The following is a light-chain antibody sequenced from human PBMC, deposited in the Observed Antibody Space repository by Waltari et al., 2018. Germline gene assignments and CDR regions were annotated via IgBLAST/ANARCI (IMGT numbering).Light chain of an antibody. CDR2: DAS. Sequence: EIVLTQSPATLSLSPGERATLACRASQTIRSYLAWYQQRPGQTPRLLIFDASSRDTGISAKFSGSGSGTEFTLTVSNLEPEDFAAYYCQQCRNWPYTFGQGTRVEIK. CDR1: QTIRSY. CDR3: QQCRNWPYT. J-gene: IGKJ2*01. V-gene: IGKV3-11*01.